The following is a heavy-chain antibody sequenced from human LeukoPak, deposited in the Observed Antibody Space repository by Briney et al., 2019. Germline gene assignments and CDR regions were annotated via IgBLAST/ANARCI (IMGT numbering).Heavy chain of an antibody. CDR3: AREGDSSGWYAYFDY. J-gene: IGHJ4*02. Sequence: GGSLRLSCAASGFTXXXXSMNWVRQAPXXGXXXXXSISSSSSYIYYADSVKGRFTISRDDAKNSLYLQMNSLRAEDTAVYYCAREGDSSGWYAYFDYWGQGTLVTVSS. CDR1: GFTXXXXS. D-gene: IGHD6-19*01. CDR2: ISSSSSYI. V-gene: IGHV3-21*01.